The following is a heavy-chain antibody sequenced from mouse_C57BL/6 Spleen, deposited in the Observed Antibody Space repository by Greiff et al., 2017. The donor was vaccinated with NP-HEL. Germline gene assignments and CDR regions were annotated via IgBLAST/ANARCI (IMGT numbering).Heavy chain of an antibody. CDR3: ARCEGFDY. J-gene: IGHJ2*01. CDR1: GYAFSSSW. Sequence: QVQLQQSGPELVKPGASVKISCKASGYAFSSSWMNWVKQRPGKGLEWIGRIYPGDGDTNYNGKFKGKATLTADKSSSTAYMQLSSLTSEDSAVYFCARCEGFDYWGQGTTLTVSS. CDR2: IYPGDGDT. V-gene: IGHV1-82*01.